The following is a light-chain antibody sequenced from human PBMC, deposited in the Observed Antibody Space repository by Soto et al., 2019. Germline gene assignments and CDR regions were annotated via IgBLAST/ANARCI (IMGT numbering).Light chain of an antibody. V-gene: IGKV1-5*03. J-gene: IGKJ5*01. CDR1: QSISSY. CDR3: RQYNSYPIT. CDR2: KAS. Sequence: DIHMTQSPSSLSASVGDRATITCRGSQSISSYLNWYQQKPGKAPKFLIYKASTLESGVPSRFSGSGSGTEFTLTISSLQPDDFATYYCRQYNSYPITFGQGTRLEIK.